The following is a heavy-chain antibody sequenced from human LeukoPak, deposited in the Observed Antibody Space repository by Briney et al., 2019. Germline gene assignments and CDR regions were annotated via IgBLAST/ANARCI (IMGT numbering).Heavy chain of an antibody. CDR1: GFTFSSYG. J-gene: IGHJ6*03. V-gene: IGHV3-30*02. CDR2: IRYDGSNK. D-gene: IGHD2-2*01. CDR3: ASALRGVVVPAANYYYMDV. Sequence: GGSLRLSCAASGFTFSSYGMHWVRQAPGKGLEWVAFIRYDGSNKYYADSVKGRFTISRDNSKNTLYLQMNSLRAEDTAVYYCASALRGVVVPAANYYYMDVWGKGTTVTVSS.